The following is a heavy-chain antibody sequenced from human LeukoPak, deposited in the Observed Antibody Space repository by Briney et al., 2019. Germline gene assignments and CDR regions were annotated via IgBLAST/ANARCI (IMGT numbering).Heavy chain of an antibody. V-gene: IGHV1-8*01. Sequence: ASVKVSCKASGYTFTSYDINWVRQATGQGLEWMGWMNPNSGNTGYAQKFQGRVTMTRNTSISTAYMELSSLRSEDTAVYYCARAKSRRGLRYFDTRFGPWGQGTLVTVSS. CDR1: GYTFTSYD. CDR2: MNPNSGNT. CDR3: ARAKSRRGLRYFDTRFGP. D-gene: IGHD3-9*01. J-gene: IGHJ5*02.